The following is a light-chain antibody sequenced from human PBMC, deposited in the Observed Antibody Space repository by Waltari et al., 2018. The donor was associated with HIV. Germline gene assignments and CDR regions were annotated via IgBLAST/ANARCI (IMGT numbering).Light chain of an antibody. CDR1: KENVGNQG. Sequence: QAGLTQPPSVSKGLRQTATLPCTGNKENVGNQGALWLQQYQGHPPKVISSRNHNRPSGISERFSSSRSGNTASLTITGLQPEDEADYYCSAWDSELTSWVFGGGTKLTVL. CDR2: RNH. V-gene: IGLV10-54*04. CDR3: SAWDSELTSWV. J-gene: IGLJ3*02.